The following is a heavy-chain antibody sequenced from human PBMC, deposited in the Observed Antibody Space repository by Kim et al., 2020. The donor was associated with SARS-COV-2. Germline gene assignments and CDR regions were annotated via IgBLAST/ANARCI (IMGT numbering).Heavy chain of an antibody. CDR3: TEGDYYVSSGWEHHMDV. V-gene: IGHV3-23*01. D-gene: IGHD3-22*01. CDR2: ISYNGDST. J-gene: IGHJ6*01. Sequence: GGSLRLSCVASGFTFSTYAVSWVRQAPGKGLEWVSAISYNGDSTYYADAVKGRFTISRDNSKSTLYLQMNSLRADDTAVYYCTEGDYYVSSGWEHHMDV. CDR1: GFTFSTYA.